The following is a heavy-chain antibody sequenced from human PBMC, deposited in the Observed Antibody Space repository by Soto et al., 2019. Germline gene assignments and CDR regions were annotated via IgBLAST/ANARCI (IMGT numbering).Heavy chain of an antibody. CDR2: INHSGST. J-gene: IGHJ4*02. Sequence: SETLSLTCAVSGGSFSGYYWSWIRQPPWKGLEWIGEINHSGSTNYNPSLKSRVTISVDTSKNQFSLKLSSVTAADTAVYYCARGYSNFPWQEGAPGVNFDYRGQGTLV. V-gene: IGHV4-34*01. CDR3: ARGYSNFPWQEGAPGVNFDY. CDR1: GGSFSGYY. D-gene: IGHD4-4*01.